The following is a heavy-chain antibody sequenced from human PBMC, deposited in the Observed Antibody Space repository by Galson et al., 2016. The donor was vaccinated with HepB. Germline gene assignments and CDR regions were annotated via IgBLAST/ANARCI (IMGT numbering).Heavy chain of an antibody. J-gene: IGHJ4*02. Sequence: TLSLTCTVSGASISRGGDYWTWIRQHPGKGLEWIAYIYYNRNTFYNPSLRSRLTRSLKTSKNQFSLSVRDVTAAETAVYYCAGEGNAGQSFDSWGQGTLVTVS. D-gene: IGHD3-10*01. V-gene: IGHV4-31*03. CDR3: AGEGNAGQSFDS. CDR1: GASISRGGDY. CDR2: IYYNRNT.